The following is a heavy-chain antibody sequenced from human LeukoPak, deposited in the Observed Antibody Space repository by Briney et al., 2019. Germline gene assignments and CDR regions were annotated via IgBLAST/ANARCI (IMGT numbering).Heavy chain of an antibody. CDR2: IKDDGNNK. CDR1: GYSFSTYG. V-gene: IGHV3-30*02. CDR3: AQDHTYALPM. D-gene: IGHD2-8*01. J-gene: IGHJ3*02. Sequence: PGGSLRLSCAASGYSFSTYGIQWVRQAPGKGLEWVALIKDDGNNKFYADSVKGRFTLSKDNSKNTLYLQMNSLRPEDTAIYYCAQDHTYALPMWGQGTMVTVSS.